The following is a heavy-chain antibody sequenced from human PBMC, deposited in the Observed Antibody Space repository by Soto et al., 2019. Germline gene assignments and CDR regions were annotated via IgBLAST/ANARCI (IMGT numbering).Heavy chain of an antibody. CDR2: IYSGGTT. Sequence: EVQLVESGGGLVQPGGSLRLSCAASGFTVSTNYMSWVRQAPGKGLEWVSVIYSGGTTYYADSVKGRFTISRHNSKNTLYLQVNSLITEDPAVYYCAREFRSGPPTGMDVWGQGTTVTVSS. CDR3: AREFRSGPPTGMDV. CDR1: GFTVSTNY. D-gene: IGHD6-19*01. V-gene: IGHV3-53*04. J-gene: IGHJ6*02.